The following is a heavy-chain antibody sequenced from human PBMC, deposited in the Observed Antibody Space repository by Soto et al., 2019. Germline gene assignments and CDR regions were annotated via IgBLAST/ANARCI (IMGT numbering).Heavy chain of an antibody. V-gene: IGHV3-23*01. J-gene: IGHJ4*02. D-gene: IGHD3-10*01. CDR3: AKDDYYGSGSYYAPFDY. CDR2: ISGSGGST. CDR1: GFTFSSYA. Sequence: GGSLRLSCAASGFTFSSYAMSWVRQAPGKGLEWVSAISGSGGSTYYADSVKGRFTISRDNSKNTLYLQMNSLRAEDTAVYYCAKDDYYGSGSYYAPFDYWGQGTLVTVSS.